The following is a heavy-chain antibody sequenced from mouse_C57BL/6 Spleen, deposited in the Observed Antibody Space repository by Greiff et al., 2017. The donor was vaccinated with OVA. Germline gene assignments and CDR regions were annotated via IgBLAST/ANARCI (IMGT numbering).Heavy chain of an antibody. J-gene: IGHJ1*03. V-gene: IGHV1-74*01. CDR2: IHPSDSDT. Sequence: QVQLQQPGAELVKPGASVKVSCTASGYTFTSYWMHWVQQRPGQGLEWIGRIHPSDSDTNYHQKFKGKVTLSVDKSSSTDYLQLSSLTSEDSAIYDCAIGDYYGRSYWYFDVWGTGTTVTVSS. CDR3: AIGDYYGRSYWYFDV. CDR1: GYTFTSYW. D-gene: IGHD1-1*01.